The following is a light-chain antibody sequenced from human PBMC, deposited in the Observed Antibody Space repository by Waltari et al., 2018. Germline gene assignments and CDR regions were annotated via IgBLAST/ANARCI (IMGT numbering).Light chain of an antibody. J-gene: IGLJ2*01. CDR1: SSNIGNNI. CDR2: TTN. V-gene: IGLV1-44*01. CDR3: ATWDDSLNGPV. Sequence: QSVLTQPPSASGTPGQRVPISCSGNSSNIGNNIVNWYQQLPGTAPKLPIYTTNQRPSGVPDRFSGSKSGTSASLAISGLQSEDEADYYCATWDDSLNGPVFGGGTKLTVL.